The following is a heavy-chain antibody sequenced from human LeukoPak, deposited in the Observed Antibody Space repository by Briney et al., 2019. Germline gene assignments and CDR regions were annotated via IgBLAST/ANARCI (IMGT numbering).Heavy chain of an antibody. D-gene: IGHD3-10*01. CDR3: AKDHVEGSWGDYFYYYMDV. CDR2: VRFDGSNK. Sequence: GGSLRLPCAASGFTFSDSAIHWVRRASGKGLEWVSFVRFDGSNKYYADSVQGRFTLSRDNSKNTVYLYMNSVRTEDTAVYYCAKDHVEGSWGDYFYYYMDVWGKGTTVTISS. CDR1: GFTFSDSA. V-gene: IGHV3-30*02. J-gene: IGHJ6*03.